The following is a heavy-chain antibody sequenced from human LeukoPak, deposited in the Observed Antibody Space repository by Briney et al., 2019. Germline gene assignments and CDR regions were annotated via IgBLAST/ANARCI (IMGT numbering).Heavy chain of an antibody. Sequence: GGSLRLSCAAPGFTFSSYSVNWVRQAPGKGLEWVSYISSSGSTIDYADSVKGRFTISRDNAKNSLFLQMNSLRAEDTAVYYCSRLRGYSYGYGDYWGQGTLVTVSS. J-gene: IGHJ4*02. V-gene: IGHV3-48*04. D-gene: IGHD5-18*01. CDR1: GFTFSSYS. CDR3: SRLRGYSYGYGDY. CDR2: ISSSGSTI.